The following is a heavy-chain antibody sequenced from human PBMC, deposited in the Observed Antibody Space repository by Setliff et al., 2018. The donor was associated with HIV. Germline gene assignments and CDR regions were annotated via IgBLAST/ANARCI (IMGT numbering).Heavy chain of an antibody. CDR1: GRSISSSSYY. D-gene: IGHD6-13*01. J-gene: IGHJ6*03. CDR2: VYYSGTT. CDR3: ARGFGSSWGGNYYYYYMDV. V-gene: IGHV4-39*01. Sequence: SETLSLTCTVSGRSISSSSYYWGWVRQPPGKGLEWIGSVYYSGTTYYNPSLTSRVTISVDTSKNQFSLKLTSVTAADTALYYCARGFGSSWGGNYYYYYMDVWGKGTTVTVSS.